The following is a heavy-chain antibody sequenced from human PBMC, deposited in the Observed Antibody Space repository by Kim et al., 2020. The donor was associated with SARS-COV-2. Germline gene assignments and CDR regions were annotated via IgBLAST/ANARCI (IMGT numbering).Heavy chain of an antibody. D-gene: IGHD3-3*01. J-gene: IGHJ6*01. CDR1: GFPFSDHY. CDR2: VRKRINTSDT. V-gene: IGHV3-72*01. CDR3: DRGPDRWNDYFYGLDV. Sequence: GGSLRLSCIGSGFPFSDHYMDWVRQAPGKGLEWVGRVRKRINTSDTEYAASVQGRFTISRDESTNSLFLEMKNLENEDTDVYYYDRGPDRWNDYFYGLDV.